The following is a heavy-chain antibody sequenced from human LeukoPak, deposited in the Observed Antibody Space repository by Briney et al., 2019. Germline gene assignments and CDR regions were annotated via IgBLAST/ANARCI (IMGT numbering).Heavy chain of an antibody. CDR2: ISGGTT. J-gene: IGHJ4*02. Sequence: TGGSLRLSCVASGFTISTYGMSWVRQAPGKGLEWVSSISGGTTYYADSVKGRFTISRDNSKNTVSLHMNSLRAEDTAVYYCAKSVYHSGNYWGQGTLVTVSS. V-gene: IGHV3-23*01. D-gene: IGHD3-10*01. CDR3: AKSVYHSGNY. CDR1: GFTISTYG.